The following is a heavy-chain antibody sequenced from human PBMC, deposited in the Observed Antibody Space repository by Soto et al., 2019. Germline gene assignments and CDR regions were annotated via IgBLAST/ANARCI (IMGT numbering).Heavy chain of an antibody. CDR3: ARVYDSSGYYYVFGY. CDR1: GFTFRSYE. D-gene: IGHD3-22*01. J-gene: IGHJ4*02. CDR2: ITGSGSTK. V-gene: IGHV3-48*03. Sequence: RESLRPSCAASGFTFRSYEINCFRHSPFKWLEWVSYITGSGSTKYYADSVKGRFTISRDNAKNSLYLQMNSLRAEDTAVYYCARVYDSSGYYYVFGYWGQGTLVTVSS.